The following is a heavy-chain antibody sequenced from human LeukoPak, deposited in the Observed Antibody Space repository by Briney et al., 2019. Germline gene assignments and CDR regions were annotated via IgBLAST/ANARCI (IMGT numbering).Heavy chain of an antibody. CDR2: ISYEGSET. J-gene: IGHJ4*02. CDR3: ARGDYYDTSGYLN. D-gene: IGHD3-22*01. Sequence: PGRSLRLSCAASRFTFSDYAMHWVRQAPGKGLEWVAFISYEGSETYYADSVKGRFSISRQTSKNTLYLQMNSLRAEDTAVYYCARGDYYDTSGYLNWGQGTLVTVSS. V-gene: IGHV3-30*03. CDR1: RFTFSDYA.